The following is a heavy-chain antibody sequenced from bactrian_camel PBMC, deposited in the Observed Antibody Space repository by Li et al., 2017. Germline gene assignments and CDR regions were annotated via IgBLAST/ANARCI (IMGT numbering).Heavy chain of an antibody. CDR1: GLTYRRYC. CDR2: IRSASGST. D-gene: IGHD4*01. V-gene: IGHV3S59*01. Sequence: QLVESGGGSVPAGGSLTLSCTASGLTYRRYCTAWFRQAPGKEREGVAAIRSASGSTDYGDSVKGRFTISQDNEKKTLYLQMSDLKPEDTGMYYCATSSRTYCSLQRWASEPTYAYWGQGTQVTVS. CDR3: ATSSRTYCSLQRWASEPTYAY. J-gene: IGHJ4*01.